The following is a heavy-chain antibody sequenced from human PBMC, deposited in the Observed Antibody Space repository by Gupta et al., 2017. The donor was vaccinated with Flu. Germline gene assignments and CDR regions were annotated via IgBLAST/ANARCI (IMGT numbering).Heavy chain of an antibody. D-gene: IGHD6-19*01. CDR2: IYHSGST. V-gene: IGHV4-4*02. CDR3: ARAGAGTGGVDY. Sequence: ISSSNWWSWVRQPPGKGLEWIGEIYHSGSTNYNPSLKSRVTISVDKSKNQFSLKLSSVTAADTAVYYCARAGAGTGGVDYGGQGTLVTVSS. J-gene: IGHJ4*02. CDR1: ISSSNW.